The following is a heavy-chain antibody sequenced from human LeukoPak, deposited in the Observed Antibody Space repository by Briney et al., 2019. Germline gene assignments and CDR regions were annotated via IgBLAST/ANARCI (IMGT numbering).Heavy chain of an antibody. CDR1: GGTFSSYA. V-gene: IGHV1-69*05. Sequence: PGSSVKVSCKASGGTFSSYAISWVRQAPGQGLEWMGGIIPIFGTANYAQKFQGRVTITTDESTSTAYLELSSLRSEDTAVYYCARALPVGANSHFDYWGQGTLVTVSS. D-gene: IGHD1-26*01. J-gene: IGHJ4*02. CDR2: IIPIFGTA. CDR3: ARALPVGANSHFDY.